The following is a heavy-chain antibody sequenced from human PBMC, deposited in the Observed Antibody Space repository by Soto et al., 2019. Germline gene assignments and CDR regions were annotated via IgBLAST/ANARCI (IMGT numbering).Heavy chain of an antibody. CDR1: GFSIRTYY. J-gene: IGHJ4*02. CDR2: FFNTGST. CDR3: ARGGYHYDSSGYAYFDY. D-gene: IGHD3-22*01. V-gene: IGHV4-59*12. Sequence: PSETLSLTCRVSGFSIRTYYWSWIRQPPGKGLEWIGNFFNTGSTRYNPSLNSRATISVDTSKKQISLKMSSVTAADTAVYYCARGGYHYDSSGYAYFDYWGQGTLVTV.